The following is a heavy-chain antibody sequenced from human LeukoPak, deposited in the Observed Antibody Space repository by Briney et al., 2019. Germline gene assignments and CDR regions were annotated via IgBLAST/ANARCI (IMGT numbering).Heavy chain of an antibody. D-gene: IGHD3-10*01. J-gene: IGHJ4*02. CDR2: SHTGGSI. CDR3: ARRRGGFGEGEFDY. Sequence: SETLPLTCTVSGVSISGFYWNWIRQPPRKGLEWVGYSHTGGSISSNPSLNSRVAFSMDTSKNQVSLRLNSVTATDTAVYYCARRRGGFGEGEFDYWGQGIPITVS. CDR1: GVSISGFY. V-gene: IGHV4-4*08.